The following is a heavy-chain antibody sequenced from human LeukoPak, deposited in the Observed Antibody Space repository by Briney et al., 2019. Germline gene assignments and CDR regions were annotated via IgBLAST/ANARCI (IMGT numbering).Heavy chain of an antibody. D-gene: IGHD5-18*01. Sequence: GGSLRLSCAASGLTFSIYNMNWVRQAPGKGLEWVSYITIGSSSIYYADSVKGRFTISRDNAKNSLYLQMNSLKSEDTAVYYCTTEGFTYGYHAIDNWGQGTMVTVSS. CDR1: GLTFSIYN. J-gene: IGHJ3*02. CDR3: TTEGFTYGYHAIDN. V-gene: IGHV3-48*01. CDR2: ITIGSSSI.